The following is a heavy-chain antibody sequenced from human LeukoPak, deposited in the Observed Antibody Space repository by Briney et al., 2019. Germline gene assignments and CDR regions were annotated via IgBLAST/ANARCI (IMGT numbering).Heavy chain of an antibody. V-gene: IGHV3-23*01. J-gene: IGHJ6*04. CDR2: IGDSGT. CDR1: GFTFSSYA. Sequence: PGESLRLSCAASGFTFSSYAMNWVRQALGKGLEWVSAIGDSGTYYADSVKGRFTVSRDNSKNTLYLQMNSLRAEDTAVYYCAKGYAMDVWGKGTTVTVSS. CDR3: AKGYAMDV.